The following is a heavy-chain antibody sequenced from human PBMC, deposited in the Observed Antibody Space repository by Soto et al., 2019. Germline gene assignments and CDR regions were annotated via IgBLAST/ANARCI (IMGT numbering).Heavy chain of an antibody. Sequence: QVHLVQSGAEVKEPGASVKVSCKASGYTFTSNGISWVRQAPGQGLEWMGWVSAYSGNTNYAQKIQGRVTMTTDTSTNTADMELGSLRSDHTAVYFCARDVAYRFDSWGQGTLVTLS. CDR1: GYTFTSNG. CDR2: VSAYSGNT. J-gene: IGHJ4*02. CDR3: ARDVAYRFDS. V-gene: IGHV1-18*01.